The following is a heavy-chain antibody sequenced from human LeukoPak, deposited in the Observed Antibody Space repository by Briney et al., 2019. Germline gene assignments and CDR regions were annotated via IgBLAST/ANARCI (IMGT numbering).Heavy chain of an antibody. CDR2: IYYTGST. Sequence: SETLSLTCTVSGGSLSSYYWSWIRQPPGKGLEWIAYIYYTGSTNYNPSLKSRVTISLDTSKNQFSLSLSSVTAADTAVYYCARGVAAPGTGGLSWFDPWGQGTLVTVSS. CDR1: GGSLSSYY. J-gene: IGHJ5*02. D-gene: IGHD6-13*01. V-gene: IGHV4-59*08. CDR3: ARGVAAPGTGGLSWFDP.